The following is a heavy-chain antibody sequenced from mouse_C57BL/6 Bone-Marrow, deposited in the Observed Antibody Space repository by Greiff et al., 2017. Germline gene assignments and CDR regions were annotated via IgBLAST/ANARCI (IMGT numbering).Heavy chain of an antibody. D-gene: IGHD1-1*01. CDR1: GYTFTDYE. J-gene: IGHJ2*01. CDR2: IDPETGGT. Sequence: PVKQSGAELVRPGASVTLSCKASGYTFTDYEMHWVKQTPVHGLEWIGAIDPETGGTAYHQKFKGKAILTADKSSSTAYMGLRSLTSEDSAVYYCTRKVTTDYFDYWGQGTTLTVSS. CDR3: TRKVTTDYFDY. V-gene: IGHV1-15*01.